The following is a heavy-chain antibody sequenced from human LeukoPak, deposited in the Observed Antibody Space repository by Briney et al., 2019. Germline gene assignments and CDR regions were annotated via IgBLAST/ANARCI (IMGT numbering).Heavy chain of an antibody. CDR1: GFTFSSHS. Sequence: PGGSLRLSCVVSGFTFSSHSVNWVRQVPGKGLEWVLSITTSNYIFYADSVKGRFTISRDNAKNSLYLQMNGLRAEDTAVYYCVREQARGGSFDYWGQGTLVTVSS. CDR2: ITTSNYI. D-gene: IGHD2-15*01. CDR3: VREQARGGSFDY. J-gene: IGHJ4*02. V-gene: IGHV3-21*01.